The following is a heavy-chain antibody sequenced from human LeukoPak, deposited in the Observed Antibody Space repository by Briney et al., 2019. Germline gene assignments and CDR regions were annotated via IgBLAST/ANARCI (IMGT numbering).Heavy chain of an antibody. D-gene: IGHD5-18*01. CDR3: ARDRGGYSYGHDAFDI. V-gene: IGHV3-48*02. CDR1: GFTFSSYS. J-gene: IGHJ3*02. CDR2: ISSSSTI. Sequence: PGGSLRLSCAASGFTFSSYSMNWVRQAPGKGLEWVSYISSSSTIYYADSVKGRFTISRDNAKNSLYLQMNSLRDEDTAVYYCARDRGGYSYGHDAFDIWGQGTMVTVSS.